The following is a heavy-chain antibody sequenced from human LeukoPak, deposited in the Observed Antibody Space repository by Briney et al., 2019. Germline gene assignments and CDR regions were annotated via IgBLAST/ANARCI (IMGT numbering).Heavy chain of an antibody. CDR1: GYTFTPYY. J-gene: IGHJ4*02. D-gene: IGHD6-6*01. CDR2: ISPNSGGT. CDR3: ARDRRSSSGDY. Sequence: ASVKVSCKASGYTFTPYYMHWVRQAPGQGLEGMGWISPNSGGTNYAQKFQGRVTMTRDTSISTAYMELSRLRSDDTAVYYCARDRRSSSGDYWGQGTLVTVSS. V-gene: IGHV1-2*02.